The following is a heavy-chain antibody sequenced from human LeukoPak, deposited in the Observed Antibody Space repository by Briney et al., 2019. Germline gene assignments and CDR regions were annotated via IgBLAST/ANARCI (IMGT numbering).Heavy chain of an antibody. V-gene: IGHV1-2*02. Sequence: ASVKVSCKASGYTFTVYYMHWVRQAPGQGLEWMGRINPNSGDTKYAQNFQGRVTVTRDTSIDTAYMELSRLRSDDTAVYYCARVGFERPRSSITVVRGVIRPNAFDLWGQGTMVTVSS. J-gene: IGHJ3*01. CDR1: GYTFTVYY. CDR2: INPNSGDT. CDR3: ARVGFERPRSSITVVRGVIRPNAFDL. D-gene: IGHD3-10*01.